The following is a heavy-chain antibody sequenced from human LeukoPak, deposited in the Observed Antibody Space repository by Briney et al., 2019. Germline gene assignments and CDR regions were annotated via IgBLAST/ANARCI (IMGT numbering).Heavy chain of an antibody. CDR3: ARDKTGYSYGSDSFDY. CDR2: ISAYNGNT. Sequence: GASVKVSCKASGYTFTSYGISWVRQAPGQGLEWMGWISAYNGNTNYAQKLQGRVTMTTDTSTSTAYMELRSLRSDDTAVYYCARDKTGYSYGSDSFDYWGQGTLVTVSS. J-gene: IGHJ4*02. V-gene: IGHV1-18*01. D-gene: IGHD5-18*01. CDR1: GYTFTSYG.